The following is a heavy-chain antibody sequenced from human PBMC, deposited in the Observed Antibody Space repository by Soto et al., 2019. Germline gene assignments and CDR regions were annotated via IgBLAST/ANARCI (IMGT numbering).Heavy chain of an antibody. Sequence: SETLSLTCTVSGGSISSYYWSWIRQSPGKGLEWIGYIYYSGSTNYNPSLKSRVTISVDTSKNQFSLKLSSVTAADTAVYYCARHSEYSSGWYLYRDCYFQHWGQGTLVTVSS. CDR2: IYYSGST. CDR3: ARHSEYSSGWYLYRDCYFQH. CDR1: GGSISSYY. J-gene: IGHJ1*01. V-gene: IGHV4-59*08. D-gene: IGHD6-19*01.